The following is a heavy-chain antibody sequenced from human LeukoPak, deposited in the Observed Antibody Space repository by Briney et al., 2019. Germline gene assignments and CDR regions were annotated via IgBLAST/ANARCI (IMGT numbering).Heavy chain of an antibody. CDR1: GFTFDDYA. J-gene: IGHJ4*02. CDR2: ISWNSGSI. V-gene: IGHV3-9*01. D-gene: IGHD3-3*01. Sequence: PGRSLRLSCAASGFTFDDYAMHWVRQAPGKGLEWVSGISWNSGSIGYADSVKGRFTISRDNAKNSLYLQMNSPRAEDTALHYCAKGVRDSKYYDFWSGYVYYFDYWGQGTLVTVSS. CDR3: AKGVRDSKYYDFWSGYVYYFDY.